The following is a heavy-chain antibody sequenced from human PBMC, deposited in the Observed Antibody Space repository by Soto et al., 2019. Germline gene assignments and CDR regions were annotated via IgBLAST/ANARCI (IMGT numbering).Heavy chain of an antibody. CDR3: ARLEIAPNYYYYYYMDV. Sequence: SETLSLTCRVAGDSISRYYWSWIRKPPGKGLEWIGYIYYSGSTNYNPSLKSRVTISVDTSKNQFSLKLSSVTAADTAVYYCARLEIAPNYYYYYYMDVWGKGTTVTSP. D-gene: IGHD3-22*01. J-gene: IGHJ6*03. CDR1: GDSISRYY. V-gene: IGHV4-59*08. CDR2: IYYSGST.